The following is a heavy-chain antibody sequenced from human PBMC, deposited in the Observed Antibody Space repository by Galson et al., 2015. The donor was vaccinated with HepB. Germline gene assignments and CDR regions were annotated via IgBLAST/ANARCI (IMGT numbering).Heavy chain of an antibody. D-gene: IGHD6-19*01. Sequence: SLRLSCAASGFTLDDYAMHWVRQAPGKGLEWVSGISWNSGSIGYADSVKGRFTISRDNAKNSLYLQMNSLRAEDTALYYCAKDGAVAEMSFDPWGQGTLVTVSS. CDR3: AKDGAVAEMSFDP. CDR1: GFTLDDYA. V-gene: IGHV3-9*01. CDR2: ISWNSGSI. J-gene: IGHJ5*02.